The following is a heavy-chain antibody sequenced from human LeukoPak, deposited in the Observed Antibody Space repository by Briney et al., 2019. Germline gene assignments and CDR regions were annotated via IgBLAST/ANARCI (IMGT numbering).Heavy chain of an antibody. CDR2: ISGSGGGT. V-gene: IGHV3-23*01. Sequence: TGGSLRLSCAASGFTFNSYAMSWVRQAPEKGLEWVATISGSGGGTYYADSVKGRFTISRDDSKNTLYLQMNSLRAEDTAVYYCAKGRGYCSGGSCYSGFDYWGQGTLVTVSS. D-gene: IGHD2-15*01. CDR1: GFTFNSYA. J-gene: IGHJ4*02. CDR3: AKGRGYCSGGSCYSGFDY.